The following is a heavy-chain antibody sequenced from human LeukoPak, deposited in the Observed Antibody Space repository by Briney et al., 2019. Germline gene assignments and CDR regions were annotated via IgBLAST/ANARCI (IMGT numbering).Heavy chain of an antibody. V-gene: IGHV3-11*01. CDR2: ISRSGSTK. J-gene: IGHJ6*03. D-gene: IGHD2-15*01. Sequence: KPGGSLRLSCAASGFTFSDYNMRWIRQAPGRGLEWVSSISRSGSTKYYADSVKGRCTISRDNAKNSLFLQMNSLRAEDTAVYYCARVLRYCSGGNCYSGGLGYMDVWGKGTTVTISS. CDR3: ARVLRYCSGGNCYSGGLGYMDV. CDR1: GFTFSDYN.